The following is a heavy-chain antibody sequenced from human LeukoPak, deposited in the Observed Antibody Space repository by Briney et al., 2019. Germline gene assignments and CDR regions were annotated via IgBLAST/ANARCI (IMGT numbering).Heavy chain of an antibody. V-gene: IGHV1-18*04. CDR2: ISAYNGNT. Sequence: ASVKVSCKASGYTFTSYGISWVRQAPGQGLEWMGWISAYNGNTNYAQKLQGRVTMTTDTSTSTAYMELRSLRSDDTAVYYCARTRRTEPFNWFDPWGQGTLVTVSS. CDR3: ARTRRTEPFNWFDP. D-gene: IGHD1-14*01. J-gene: IGHJ5*02. CDR1: GYTFTSYG.